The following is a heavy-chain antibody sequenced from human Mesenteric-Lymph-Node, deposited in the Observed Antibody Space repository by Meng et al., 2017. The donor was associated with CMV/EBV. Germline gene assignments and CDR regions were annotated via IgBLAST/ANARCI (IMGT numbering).Heavy chain of an antibody. V-gene: IGHV3-49*03. Sequence: GESLKISCAASGFTFSDYYMSWIRQAPGKGLEWVGFIRSRAYGGTTEYAASVKGRFTISRDDSKSIAYLQMNSLKTEDTAVYYCTRDPLYDNSGYYADYWGQGTLVTVSS. CDR2: IRSRAYGGTT. CDR3: TRDPLYDNSGYYADY. CDR1: GFTFSDYY. J-gene: IGHJ4*02. D-gene: IGHD3-22*01.